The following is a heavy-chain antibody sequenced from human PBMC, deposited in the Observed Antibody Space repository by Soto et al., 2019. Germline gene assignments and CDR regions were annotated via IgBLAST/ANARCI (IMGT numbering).Heavy chain of an antibody. CDR2: ISSTTNYI. V-gene: IGHV3-21*06. CDR1: GFTFTRYS. CDR3: ARESEDLTSNFDY. Sequence: GGSLRLSCAASGFTFTRYSMNWVRQAPGKGLEWVSSISSTTNYIYYGDSMKGRFTISGDNAKNSLYLEMNSLRAEDTVVYYCARESEDLTSNFDYWGQGTLVTVSS. J-gene: IGHJ4*02.